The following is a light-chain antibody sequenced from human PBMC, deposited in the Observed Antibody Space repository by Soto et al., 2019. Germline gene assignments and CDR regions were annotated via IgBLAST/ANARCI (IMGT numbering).Light chain of an antibody. CDR3: QQYSGYSLT. V-gene: IGKV1-5*01. J-gene: IGKJ4*01. CDR2: DAS. CDR1: QSISNW. Sequence: IQMTQSPSTLSTSVGDRVTITCRASQSISNWLAWYQQKPGKAPKLLIFDASSLDSGVSSRFSGSGSGTEIPPTLSRLPPDDFATYYCQQYSGYSLTFGGGTKVEIK.